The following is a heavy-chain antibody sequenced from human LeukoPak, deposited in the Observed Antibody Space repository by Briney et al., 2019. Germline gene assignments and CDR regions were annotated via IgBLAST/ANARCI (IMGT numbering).Heavy chain of an antibody. J-gene: IGHJ4*02. V-gene: IGHV3-21*01. CDR3: ARDTYNYYYDSSGYSKPFDY. CDR1: GFTFSSYS. Sequence: PGGSLRLSCAASGFTFSSYSMNWVRQAPGKGLEWVSSISSSSGYKYYADSLKGRFTIYRDNAKNSLYLQMNSLRAEDTAVYYCARDTYNYYYDSSGYSKPFDYWGQGTLVTVSS. D-gene: IGHD3-22*01. CDR2: ISSSSGYK.